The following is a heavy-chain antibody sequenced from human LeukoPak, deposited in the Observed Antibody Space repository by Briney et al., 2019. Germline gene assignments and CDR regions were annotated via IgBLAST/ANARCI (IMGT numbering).Heavy chain of an antibody. CDR1: GYTFTGYY. CDR3: ARDFWRDYYGSGTRDY. CDR2: INPNSGGT. V-gene: IGHV1-2*02. J-gene: IGHJ4*02. D-gene: IGHD3-10*01. Sequence: ASVKVSCKASGYTFTGYYMHWVRQAPGQGLEWMGWINPNSGGTNYAQKFQGRVTMTRDTSIGTAYMELSRLRSDDTAVYYCARDFWRDYYGSGTRDYWGQGTLVTVSS.